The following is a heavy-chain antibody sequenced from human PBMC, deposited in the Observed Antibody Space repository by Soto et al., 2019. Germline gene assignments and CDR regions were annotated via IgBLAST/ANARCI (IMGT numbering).Heavy chain of an antibody. CDR2: IYYSGST. J-gene: IGHJ6*02. Sequence: VQLVESGGGLVKPGGSLRLSCAASGFTFSNAWMSWVRQAPGKGLEWIGSIYYSGSTYYNPSLKSRVTISVDTSKNQFSLKLSSVTAADTAVYYCATKTGGGWEDGMDVWGQGTTVTVSS. D-gene: IGHD6-19*01. CDR1: GFTFSNAW. CDR3: ATKTGGGWEDGMDV. V-gene: IGHV4-59*05.